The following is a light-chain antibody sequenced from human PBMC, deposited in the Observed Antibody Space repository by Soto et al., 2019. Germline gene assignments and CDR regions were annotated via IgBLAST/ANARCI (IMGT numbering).Light chain of an antibody. J-gene: IGLJ3*02. V-gene: IGLV2-14*03. CDR2: DVT. CDR1: SSDVGGYDY. CDR3: SSYIIRYTVV. Sequence: QSALTQPASVSGSPGQSITISCAGTSSDVGGYDYVSWYQQHPGKAPKLMIYDVTIRPSGVSDRFSGSRSGNTASLTISGLQAEDEAYYYCSSYIIRYTVVFGGGTKLTVL.